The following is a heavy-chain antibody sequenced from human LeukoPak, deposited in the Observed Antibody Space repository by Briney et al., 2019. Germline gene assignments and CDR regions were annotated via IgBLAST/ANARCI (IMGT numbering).Heavy chain of an antibody. CDR1: GGSISSYY. Sequence: PSETLSLTCTVSGGSISSYYWSWIRQPPGKGLEWIGYIYYSGSTNYNPSLKSRVTISVDTSKNQFPLKLSSVTAADTAVYYCARKGRGSFFDYWGQGTLVTVSS. CDR3: ARKGRGSFFDY. J-gene: IGHJ4*02. CDR2: IYYSGST. D-gene: IGHD3-10*01. V-gene: IGHV4-59*12.